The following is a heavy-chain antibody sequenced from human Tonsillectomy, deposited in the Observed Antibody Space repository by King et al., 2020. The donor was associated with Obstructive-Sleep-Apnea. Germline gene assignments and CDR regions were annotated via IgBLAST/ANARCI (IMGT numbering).Heavy chain of an antibody. CDR2: IYYSRST. J-gene: IGHJ4*02. D-gene: IGHD1-1*01. CDR3: ARGLNWEYYFDY. CDR1: GGSMSSYY. V-gene: IGHV4-59*01. Sequence: VQLQESGPGLVKPSETLSLTCTVSGGSMSSYYWSWIRQPPGKGLEWIGYIYYSRSTNYNPSLKSRVTISVDTSKNQFSLKLSSVTAADTAVYYCARGLNWEYYFDYWGQGTLVTVSS.